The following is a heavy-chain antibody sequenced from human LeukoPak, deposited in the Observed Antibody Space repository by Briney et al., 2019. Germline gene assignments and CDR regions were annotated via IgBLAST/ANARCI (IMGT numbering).Heavy chain of an antibody. CDR2: IYYSGST. J-gene: IGHJ4*02. V-gene: IGHV4-59*01. Sequence: SETLSLTCTVSGGSISSYYWSWIRQPPGKGLEWIGYIYYSGSTNYNPSLKSRVTISVDTSKNQFSLKLSSVTAADTAVYYCARDGYSSGWYVFDYWGRGTLVTVSS. CDR3: ARDGYSSGWYVFDY. D-gene: IGHD6-19*01. CDR1: GGSISSYY.